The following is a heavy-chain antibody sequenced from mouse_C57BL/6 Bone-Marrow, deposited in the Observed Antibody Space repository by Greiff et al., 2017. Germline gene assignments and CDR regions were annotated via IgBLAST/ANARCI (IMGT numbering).Heavy chain of an antibody. D-gene: IGHD1-1*01. V-gene: IGHV14-4*01. Sequence: VQLQQSGAELVRPGASVKLSCTASGFNIKDDYMHWVKQRPEQGLEWIGWIDPENGDTESASKFQGKATITADTSSNTAYLQLSSLTSEDTAVYYCTSYGSFDAWRQGTTLTVSS. CDR1: GFNIKDDY. CDR3: TSYGSFDA. CDR2: IDPENGDT. J-gene: IGHJ2*01.